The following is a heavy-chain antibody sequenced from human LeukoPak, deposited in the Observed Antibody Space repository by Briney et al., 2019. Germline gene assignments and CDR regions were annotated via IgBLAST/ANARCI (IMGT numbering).Heavy chain of an antibody. D-gene: IGHD4-17*01. J-gene: IGHJ4*02. CDR3: ARRDYGDSDKRYFVY. V-gene: IGHV5-51*01. CDR1: GYRFTTYW. CDR2: IYPGDSDT. Sequence: GESLKISCKGSGYRFTTYWIGWVRQMPGKGLEWMGIIYPGDSDTRYSPSFEGQVTISADKSISTAYLQWSSLKASDTAIYYCARRDYGDSDKRYFVYWGQGTLVTVSS.